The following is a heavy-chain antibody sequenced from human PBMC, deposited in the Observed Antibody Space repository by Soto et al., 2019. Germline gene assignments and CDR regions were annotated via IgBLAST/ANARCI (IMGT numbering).Heavy chain of an antibody. CDR3: ARDGYTSGWREGLFDY. D-gene: IGHD6-19*01. CDR1: GYTFTNYG. J-gene: IGHJ4*02. CDR2: ISGYSGNT. Sequence: ASVKVSCKASGYTFTNYGISWVRQAPGQGLEWMGWISGYSGNTNYPQKLQGRITMTTDTSTRTAYMELRSLRSDDTAVYYCARDGYTSGWREGLFDYWGQGTLVTVSS. V-gene: IGHV1-18*04.